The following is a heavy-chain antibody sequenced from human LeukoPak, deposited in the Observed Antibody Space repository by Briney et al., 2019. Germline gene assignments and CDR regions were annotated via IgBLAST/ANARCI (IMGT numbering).Heavy chain of an antibody. CDR3: ARDPRLRYFDPVLYYFDY. J-gene: IGHJ4*02. CDR2: IKQDGSEK. V-gene: IGHV3-7*01. CDR1: GFAFSSYA. D-gene: IGHD3-9*01. Sequence: PGGSLRLSCAASGFAFSSYAMGWVRQAPGKGLEWVANIKQDGSEKYYVDSVKGRFTISRENAKNSLYLQMNSLRAEDTAVYYCARDPRLRYFDPVLYYFDYWGQGTLVTVSS.